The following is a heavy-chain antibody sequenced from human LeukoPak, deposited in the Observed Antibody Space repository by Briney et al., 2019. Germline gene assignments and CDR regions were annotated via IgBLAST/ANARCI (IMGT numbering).Heavy chain of an antibody. J-gene: IGHJ4*02. CDR2: FSATDGSA. Sequence: GGSLRLSCAASGFTVSSYGMTWVRQAPGKGLEWVSAFSATDGSAQYAESVKGRFTISRDNSKNSLYLQMNSLRAEDTAVYYCARGNFTNYYDSSGYSETFDYWGQGTLVTVSS. CDR1: GFTVSSYG. V-gene: IGHV3-23*01. CDR3: ARGNFTNYYDSSGYSETFDY. D-gene: IGHD3-22*01.